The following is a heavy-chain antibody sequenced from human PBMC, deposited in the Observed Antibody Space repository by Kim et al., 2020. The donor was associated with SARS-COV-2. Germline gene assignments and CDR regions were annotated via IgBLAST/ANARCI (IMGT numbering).Heavy chain of an antibody. CDR1: GGSISSSSYY. V-gene: IGHV4-39*01. J-gene: IGHJ6*02. CDR3: ARRAYCSGGSCYFWYYYGMDV. Sequence: SETLSLTCTVSGGSISSSSYYWGWIRQPPGKGLEWIGSIYYSGSTYYNPSLKSRVTISVDTSKNQFSLKLSSVTAADTAVYYCARRAYCSGGSCYFWYYYGMDVWGQGTTVTVSS. D-gene: IGHD2-15*01. CDR2: IYYSGST.